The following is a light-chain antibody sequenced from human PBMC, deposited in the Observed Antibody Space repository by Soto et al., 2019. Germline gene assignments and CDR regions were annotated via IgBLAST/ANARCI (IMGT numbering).Light chain of an antibody. Sequence: QSALTQPASVSGSPGQSITISCTGTSSDVGSYNLVSWYQQNTGKAPKLMIYEVSKRPSGVSNRFSGSKTDNTASQTTSGVQSEDEADYYCCSYAGSSTYVFRTGTKVTVL. CDR1: SSDVGSYNL. V-gene: IGLV2-23*02. CDR2: EVS. J-gene: IGLJ1*01. CDR3: CSYAGSSTYV.